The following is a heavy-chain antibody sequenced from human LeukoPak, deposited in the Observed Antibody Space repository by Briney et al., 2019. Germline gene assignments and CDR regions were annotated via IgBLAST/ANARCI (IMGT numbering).Heavy chain of an antibody. CDR3: AREGKAVAGQKFDY. V-gene: IGHV4-34*01. CDR1: GGSFSGYY. CDR2: INHSGST. D-gene: IGHD6-19*01. J-gene: IGHJ4*02. Sequence: SETLSLTCAVYGGSFSGYYWSWIRQPPGKGLEWIGEINHSGSTNYNPSLKSRVTISVDTSKNQFSLKLSSVTAADTAVYYCAREGKAVAGQKFDYWGQGTLVTVSS.